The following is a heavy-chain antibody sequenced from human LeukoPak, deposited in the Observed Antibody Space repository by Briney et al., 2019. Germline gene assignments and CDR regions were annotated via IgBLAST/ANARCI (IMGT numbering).Heavy chain of an antibody. V-gene: IGHV4-30-4*01. Sequence: SETLSLTCTVSGGSISSGDYYWSWIRQPPGKGLEWIGYVYHSGSTYYNPSLNSRVAISVDTSRNQFSLKVSSVTAADTAVYYCAGGVGNGSRTYEFFDYWGQGSLVTVSS. D-gene: IGHD3-10*01. CDR3: AGGVGNGSRTYEFFDY. CDR2: VYHSGST. J-gene: IGHJ4*02. CDR1: GGSISSGDYY.